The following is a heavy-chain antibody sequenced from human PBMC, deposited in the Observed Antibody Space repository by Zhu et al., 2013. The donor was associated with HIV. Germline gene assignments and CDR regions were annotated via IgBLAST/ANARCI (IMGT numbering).Heavy chain of an antibody. V-gene: IGHV1-69*12. CDR1: GGTLSRYA. Sequence: HVQLVQSGAEVRKPGSSVKVSCKASGGTLSRYAINWVRLAPGQGLEWMGWIIPFFGIANYAQKLQDRVTITADESTSTAYMQLSSLRSEDTAVYYCARDRAAFSDYWGQGTLVTVSS. CDR3: ARDRAAFSDY. D-gene: IGHD6-25*01. J-gene: IGHJ4*02. CDR2: IIPFFGIA.